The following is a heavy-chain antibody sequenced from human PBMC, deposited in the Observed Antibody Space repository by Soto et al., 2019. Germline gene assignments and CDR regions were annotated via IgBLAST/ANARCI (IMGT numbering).Heavy chain of an antibody. CDR2: LYSGGRI. J-gene: IGHJ6*02. V-gene: IGHV3-53*01. Sequence: EAQLVESGGGLIQPGGSLRLSCAASGFTVSDNYITWVRQAPGKGLEWVSLLYSGGRIYYADSVMGRFTIPRDTSKNTLYLQMNSLRTADTAVYYCAKSDPGYAYGLNVWGQGTTVTVSS. D-gene: IGHD5-18*01. CDR3: AKSDPGYAYGLNV. CDR1: GFTVSDNY.